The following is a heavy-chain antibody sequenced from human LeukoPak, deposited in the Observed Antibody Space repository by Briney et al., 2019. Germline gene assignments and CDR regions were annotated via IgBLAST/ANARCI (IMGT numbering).Heavy chain of an antibody. D-gene: IGHD1-20*01. CDR1: GGSISSTSYY. CDR2: SYYSGST. CDR3: ARSNWNDPFDY. V-gene: IGHV4-39*01. J-gene: IGHJ4*02. Sequence: SETLSLTCNVSGGSISSTSYYWDWIRQPPGKGLEWIGSSYYSGSTYYNPSLKGRVTISVDTSKNQFSLRLSSVTAADTAVYYCARSNWNDPFDYWGQGTLVTVSS.